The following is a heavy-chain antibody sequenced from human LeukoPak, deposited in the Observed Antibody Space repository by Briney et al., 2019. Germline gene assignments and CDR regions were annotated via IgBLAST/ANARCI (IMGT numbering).Heavy chain of an antibody. J-gene: IGHJ4*02. CDR2: ISAYNGNT. V-gene: IGHV1-18*01. Sequence: GASVKVSCKASGYTFTSYGISWVRQAPGQGLEWMGWISAYNGNTNYAQELQGRVTMTTDTSTSTAYMELRSLRYDDTAVYYCARGDFSRYDFWSGYIDYWGQGTLVTVSS. D-gene: IGHD3-3*01. CDR3: ARGDFSRYDFWSGYIDY. CDR1: GYTFTSYG.